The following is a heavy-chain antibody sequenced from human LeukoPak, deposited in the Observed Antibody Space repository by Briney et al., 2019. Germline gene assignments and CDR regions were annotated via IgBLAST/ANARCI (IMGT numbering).Heavy chain of an antibody. V-gene: IGHV3-30-3*01. D-gene: IGHD2-2*01. Sequence: GGSLRLSCTASGFTFSYYAMHWVRQAPGKGLEWMAVISYDGSNKYYADSVKGRFTISRDNSKNTLSLQMNSLRAEDTAVYYCARDTASYCTITSCYEVDYWGQGTLVTVSS. CDR1: GFTFSYYA. J-gene: IGHJ4*02. CDR2: ISYDGSNK. CDR3: ARDTASYCTITSCYEVDY.